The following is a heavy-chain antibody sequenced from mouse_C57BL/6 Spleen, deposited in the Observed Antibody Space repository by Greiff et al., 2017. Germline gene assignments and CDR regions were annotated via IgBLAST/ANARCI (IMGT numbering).Heavy chain of an antibody. V-gene: IGHV1-55*01. Sequence: QVQLKQPGAELVKPGASVKMSCKASGYTFTSYWITWVKQRPGQGLEWIGDIYPGSGSTNYNEKFKSKATLTVDTSSSTAYMQLSSLTSEDSAVYYCAREGVTTEAMDYWGQGTSVTVSS. CDR2: IYPGSGST. CDR1: GYTFTSYW. D-gene: IGHD2-2*01. J-gene: IGHJ4*01. CDR3: AREGVTTEAMDY.